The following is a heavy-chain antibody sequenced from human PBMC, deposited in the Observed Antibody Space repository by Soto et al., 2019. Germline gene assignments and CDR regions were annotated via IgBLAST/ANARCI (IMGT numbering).Heavy chain of an antibody. J-gene: IGHJ4*02. CDR2: ISYDGSNK. CDR3: AGQSFGSSSYFDY. CDR1: GFTFSSYA. D-gene: IGHD6-6*01. Sequence: GGSLRLSCAASGFTFSSYAMHWVRQAPGKGLEWVAVISYDGSNKYYADSLKGRFTISRDNSKNTLYLQMNILRAEDTAVYYCAGQSFGSSSYFDYWGQGTLVTVSS. V-gene: IGHV3-30*04.